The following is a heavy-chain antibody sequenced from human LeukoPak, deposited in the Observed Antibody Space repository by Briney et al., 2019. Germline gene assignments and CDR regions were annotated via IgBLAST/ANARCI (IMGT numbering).Heavy chain of an antibody. D-gene: IGHD2-2*01. J-gene: IGHJ4*02. CDR3: ANDEVWYCSSTSCSSPGN. Sequence: GGSLRLSCAASGFTFSSYGMHWVRQAPGKGLEWVAFIRYDENNKYYAGSVKGRFTISRDNSKNTLYLHMNSLRAEDTAVYYCANDEVWYCSSTSCSSPGNWGQGTLVTVSS. CDR1: GFTFSSYG. V-gene: IGHV3-30*02. CDR2: IRYDENNK.